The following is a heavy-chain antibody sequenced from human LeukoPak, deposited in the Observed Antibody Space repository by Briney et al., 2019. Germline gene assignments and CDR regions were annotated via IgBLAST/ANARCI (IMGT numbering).Heavy chain of an antibody. CDR1: GYTFTVYY. CDR3: ARGYCTNGVCYYFDY. J-gene: IGHJ4*02. CDR2: INPNSGGT. D-gene: IGHD2-8*01. V-gene: IGHV1-2*02. Sequence: ASVRVSCKASGYTFTVYYMHWVRQAPGQGGEWMGWINPNSGGTNYTQKFQGRVTMTRDTSISTAYMELSRLRSDDTAVYYCARGYCTNGVCYYFDYWGQGTLVTVSS.